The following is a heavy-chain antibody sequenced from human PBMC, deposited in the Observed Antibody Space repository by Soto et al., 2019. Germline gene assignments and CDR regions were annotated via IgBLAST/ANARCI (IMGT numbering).Heavy chain of an antibody. CDR2: ISGNGGDT. Sequence: VQLLESGGGLVQPGGSLRLSCAASGFTFNSYAMSWVRQAPGKGLEWVSSISGNGGDTYYADSVKGRFTVSRDNSKNTLYLQMNSVRAEDTAIYYCAKGLNIPFDPWGQGTLVTVSS. CDR1: GFTFNSYA. CDR3: AKGLNIPFDP. D-gene: IGHD2-21*01. J-gene: IGHJ5*02. V-gene: IGHV3-23*01.